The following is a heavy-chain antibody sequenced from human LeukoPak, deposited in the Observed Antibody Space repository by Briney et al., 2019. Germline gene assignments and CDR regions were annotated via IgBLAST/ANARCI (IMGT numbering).Heavy chain of an antibody. J-gene: IGHJ1*01. CDR2: VYSDGST. V-gene: IGHV3-66*01. CDR3: ARDGNYYDSSGSPGYFQH. D-gene: IGHD3-22*01. CDR1: GFTFSSYW. Sequence: PGGSLRLSCAASGFTFSSYWMHWVHQAPGKGLVWVSIVYSDGSTYYADSVKGRFTISRDNSKNTLYLQMNSLRAEDTAVYYCARDGNYYDSSGSPGYFQHWGQGTLVTVSS.